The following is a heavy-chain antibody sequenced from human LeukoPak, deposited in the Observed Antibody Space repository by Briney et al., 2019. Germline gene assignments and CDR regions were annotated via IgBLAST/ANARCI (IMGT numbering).Heavy chain of an antibody. V-gene: IGHV3-30*18. CDR1: GFTFSRNG. CDR3: AKDIADPGLFFDY. Sequence: PGGSLRLSCAASGFTFSRNGMHWVRQAPGKGLEWVAVISYDGSNKYYVDSVKGRFTISRDDAKNSLYLQMNSLRAEDTAVYYCAKDIADPGLFFDYWGQGILVTVSS. D-gene: IGHD3/OR15-3a*01. J-gene: IGHJ4*02. CDR2: ISYDGSNK.